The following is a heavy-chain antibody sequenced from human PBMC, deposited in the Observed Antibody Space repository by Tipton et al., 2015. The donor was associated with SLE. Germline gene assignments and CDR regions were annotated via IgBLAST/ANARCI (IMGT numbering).Heavy chain of an antibody. V-gene: IGHV4-34*01. CDR2: INHSGST. CDR3: ARGPAGGGSYGASCFDY. J-gene: IGHJ4*02. Sequence: SLTCAVYGGSFSGYYWSWIRQPPGKGLEWIGEINHSGSTNYNPSLKSRVTISVDTSKNQFSLKLRSVTAADTAVYYCARGPAGGGSYGASCFDYWGQGTLVTVSS. D-gene: IGHD1-26*01. CDR1: GGSFSGYY.